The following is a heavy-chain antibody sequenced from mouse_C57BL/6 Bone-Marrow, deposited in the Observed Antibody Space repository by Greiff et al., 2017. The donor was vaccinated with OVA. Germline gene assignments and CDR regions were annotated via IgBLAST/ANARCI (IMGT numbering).Heavy chain of an antibody. CDR2: IYPRSGNT. D-gene: IGHD3-2*02. Sequence: VQVVESGAELARPGASVKLSCKASGYTFTSYGISWVKQRTGQGLEWIGEIYPRSGNTYYNEKFKGKATLTADKSSSTAYMELRSLTSEDSAVYFCARRSSGYVGFAYWGQGTLVTVSA. CDR1: GYTFTSYG. J-gene: IGHJ3*01. CDR3: ARRSSGYVGFAY. V-gene: IGHV1-81*01.